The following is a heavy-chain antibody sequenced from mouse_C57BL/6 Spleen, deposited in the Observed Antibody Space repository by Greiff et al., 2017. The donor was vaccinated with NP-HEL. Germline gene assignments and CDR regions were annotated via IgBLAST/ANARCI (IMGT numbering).Heavy chain of an antibody. Sequence: EVKLVESGGGLVKPGGSLKLPCAASGFTFSSYAMSGVRQTPEKRLEWVATISDGGSYTYYPDNVKGRFTISRDNAKNNLYLQMSHLKSEDTAMYYCARDPWFAYWGQGTLVTVSA. V-gene: IGHV5-4*01. CDR3: ARDPWFAY. J-gene: IGHJ3*01. CDR1: GFTFSSYA. CDR2: ISDGGSYT.